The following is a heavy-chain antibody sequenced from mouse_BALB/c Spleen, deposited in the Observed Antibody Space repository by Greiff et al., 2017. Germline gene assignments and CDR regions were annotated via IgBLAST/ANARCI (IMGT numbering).Heavy chain of an antibody. D-gene: IGHD2-4*01. CDR3: TRQDYENYAMDY. CDR2: INPSNGGT. CDR1: GYTFTSYY. V-gene: IGHV1S81*02. Sequence: QVQLQQSGAELVKPGASVKLSCKASGYTFTSYYMYWVKQRPGQGLEWIGEINPSNGGTNFNEKFKSKATLTVDKSSSTAYMQLSSLTSEDSAVYYCTRQDYENYAMDYWGQGTSDTVSS. J-gene: IGHJ4*01.